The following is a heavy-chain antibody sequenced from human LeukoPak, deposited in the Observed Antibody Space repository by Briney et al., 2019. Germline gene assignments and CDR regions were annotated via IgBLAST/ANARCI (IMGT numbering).Heavy chain of an antibody. CDR3: ARVREISGSYGEAFDI. J-gene: IGHJ3*02. CDR2: INPNSGGT. Sequence: ASVKVSCNASGDTFTGYYMHWVRQAPGQGLEWMGWINPNSGGTNYAQKFQGRVTMTRDTSISTAYMELSRLRSDDTAVYYCARVREISGSYGEAFDISGQGTMVTVSS. CDR1: GDTFTGYY. V-gene: IGHV1-2*02. D-gene: IGHD1-26*01.